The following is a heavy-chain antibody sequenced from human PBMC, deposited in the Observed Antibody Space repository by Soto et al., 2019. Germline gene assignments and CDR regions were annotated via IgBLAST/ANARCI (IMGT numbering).Heavy chain of an antibody. D-gene: IGHD3-22*01. J-gene: IGHJ4*02. Sequence: SVKVSCKASGGTFSSYTISWVRQAPGQGLEWMGRIIPILGIANYAQKFQGRVTITADKSTSTAYMELSSLRSEDTAVYYCAREYYYDSSGYYGPGYWGQGTLVTVSS. CDR3: AREYYYDSSGYYGPGY. V-gene: IGHV1-69*04. CDR2: IIPILGIA. CDR1: GGTFSSYT.